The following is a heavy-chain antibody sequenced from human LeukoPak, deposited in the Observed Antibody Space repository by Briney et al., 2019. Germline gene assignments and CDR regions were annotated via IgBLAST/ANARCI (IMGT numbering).Heavy chain of an antibody. V-gene: IGHV3-21*01. CDR2: ISSSGSKI. CDR3: ASRPPNGENFVPFDY. J-gene: IGHJ4*02. D-gene: IGHD4-17*01. Sequence: GGSLILSCAASGFTFSDYRMNWVRQAPGKGLEWVSSISSSGSKIFYADSVQGRFTISRDNAKNSLYLQMDSLRAEDTAVYFCASRPPNGENFVPFDYWGQGTLVTVSS. CDR1: GFTFSDYR.